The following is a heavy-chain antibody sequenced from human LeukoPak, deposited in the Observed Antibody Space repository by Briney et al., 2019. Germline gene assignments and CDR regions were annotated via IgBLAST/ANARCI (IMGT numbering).Heavy chain of an antibody. CDR3: ARQTSAYPYYFDF. D-gene: IGHD5-12*01. Sequence: SETLSLTCSVSGDSIVNYYWSWIRQSPGKALVWLGYIHSSGVTNYNSSFKSRVTISVDTSKNQFSLKLNSVTAADTAVYSCARQTSAYPYYFDFWGQGTLVTVSS. CDR1: GDSIVNYY. CDR2: IHSSGVT. J-gene: IGHJ4*02. V-gene: IGHV4-59*01.